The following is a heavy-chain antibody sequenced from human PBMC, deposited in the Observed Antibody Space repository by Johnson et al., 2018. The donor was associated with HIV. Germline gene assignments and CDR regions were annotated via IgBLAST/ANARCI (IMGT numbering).Heavy chain of an antibody. CDR2: ISYDGSNK. CDR3: AKDLRELRCAFDI. D-gene: IGHD1-26*01. V-gene: IGHV3-30*18. CDR1: GFTFSSYG. J-gene: IGHJ3*02. Sequence: QVQLVESGGGVVQPGRSLRLSCAASGFTFSSYGMHWVRQAPGKGLEWVAVISYDGSNKYYADSVKGRFTISRDNSKNTLYLQMNSLRAEDTALYYCAKDLRELRCAFDIWGQGTMVTVSS.